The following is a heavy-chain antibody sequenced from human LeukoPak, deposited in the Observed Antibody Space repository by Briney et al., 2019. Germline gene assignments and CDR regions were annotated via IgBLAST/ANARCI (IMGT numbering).Heavy chain of an antibody. J-gene: IGHJ5*02. CDR1: GFSFSRYS. CDR3: AGRLSSGWYCTGGWFDP. CDR2: ISSDGSTT. V-gene: IGHV3-48*01. Sequence: PGGSLRLSCTASGFSFSRYSMNWVRQAPGKGLEWISYISSDGSTTYYADSVKGRFTISRDNARNSLYLQMNSLRAEDTAVYYCAGRLSSGWYCTGGWFDPWGQGTLVTVPS. D-gene: IGHD6-19*01.